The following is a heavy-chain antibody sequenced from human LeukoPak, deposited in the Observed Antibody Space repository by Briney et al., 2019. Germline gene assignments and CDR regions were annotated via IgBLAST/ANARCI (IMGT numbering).Heavy chain of an antibody. CDR3: ARDTGPVTTAGFDY. CDR2: IYHSGST. D-gene: IGHD4-11*01. J-gene: IGHJ4*02. Sequence: PSETLSLTCTVSGGSISSYYWSWIRQPPGKGLEWIGYIYHSGSTYYNPSLKSRVTISVDRSKNQFSLKLSSVTAADTAVYYCARDTGPVTTAGFDYWGQGTLVTVSS. V-gene: IGHV4-59*12. CDR1: GGSISSYY.